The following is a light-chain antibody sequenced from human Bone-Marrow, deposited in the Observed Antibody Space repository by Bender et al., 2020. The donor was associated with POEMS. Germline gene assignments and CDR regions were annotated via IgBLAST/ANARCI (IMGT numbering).Light chain of an antibody. CDR1: GLGDKY. CDR2: HDA. J-gene: IGLJ3*02. CDR3: SAYTDSSTQV. V-gene: IGLV3-1*01. Sequence: SYDLTQSPSVSVSPGQTATFTCSGDGLGDKYTAWYRQKPGQSPVLVISHDAKRPSGIPERFSGSNSGSTATLTISGLQSEDEADYYCSAYTDSSTQVFGGGTKVTVL.